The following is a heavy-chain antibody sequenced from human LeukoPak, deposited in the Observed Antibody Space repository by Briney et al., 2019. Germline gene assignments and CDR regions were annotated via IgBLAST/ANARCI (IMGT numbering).Heavy chain of an antibody. Sequence: PSETLSLTCAVYGGSFRGYYWSWIRQPPGKGLEWIGEINHSGSTNYNPSLKSRVTISVDTSKNQFSLKLSSVTAADTAVYYCAKGHPLPFDYWGQGTLVTVSS. CDR2: INHSGST. CDR1: GGSFRGYY. V-gene: IGHV4-34*01. D-gene: IGHD2-15*01. J-gene: IGHJ4*02. CDR3: AKGHPLPFDY.